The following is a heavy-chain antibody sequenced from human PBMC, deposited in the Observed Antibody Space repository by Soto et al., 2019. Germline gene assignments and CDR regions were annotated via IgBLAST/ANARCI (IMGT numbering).Heavy chain of an antibody. J-gene: IGHJ4*02. D-gene: IGHD2-15*01. Sequence: QVQLVQSGAEVKKPESSVKVSCKASGGTFSSYAITWVRQAPGQGLEWMGGIIPVFGTANYAQKFQGRVTITADQSTRTEDLELSSLRSEDTAVHCCERERVGCSGGSCCPSPSNCWGQGTLVTLAS. CDR1: GGTFSSYA. V-gene: IGHV1-69*12. CDR3: ERERVGCSGGSCCPSPSNC. CDR2: IIPVFGTA.